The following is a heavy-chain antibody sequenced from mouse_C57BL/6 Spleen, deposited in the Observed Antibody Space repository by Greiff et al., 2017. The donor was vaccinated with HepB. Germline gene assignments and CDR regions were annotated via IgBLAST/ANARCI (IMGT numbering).Heavy chain of an antibody. V-gene: IGHV1-61*01. CDR2: IYPSDSET. Sequence: QVQLQQPGAELVRPGSSVKLSCKASGYTFTSYWMDWVKQRPGQGLEWIGNIYPSDSETHYNQKFKDKATLTVDKSSSTAYMQLSSLTSEDSAVYYCARTGYYYGSSYWYFDVWGTGTTVTVSS. D-gene: IGHD1-1*01. CDR3: ARTGYYYGSSYWYFDV. CDR1: GYTFTSYW. J-gene: IGHJ1*03.